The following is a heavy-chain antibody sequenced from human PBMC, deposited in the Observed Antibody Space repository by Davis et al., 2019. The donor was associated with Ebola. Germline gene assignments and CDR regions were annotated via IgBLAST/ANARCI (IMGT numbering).Heavy chain of an antibody. D-gene: IGHD1-26*01. J-gene: IGHJ6*04. CDR2: TSYDGNNK. CDR3: AKDLGSTIAFYGMDG. Sequence: GESLQISCAASGFTFNNYGMNWVRQAPGKGLEWVALTSYDGNNKDYADSVKGRFTISRDNSQNTLYLQMNSLRAEDTAVYYCAKDLGSTIAFYGMDGWGKGTTVTVSS. CDR1: GFTFNNYG. V-gene: IGHV3-30*18.